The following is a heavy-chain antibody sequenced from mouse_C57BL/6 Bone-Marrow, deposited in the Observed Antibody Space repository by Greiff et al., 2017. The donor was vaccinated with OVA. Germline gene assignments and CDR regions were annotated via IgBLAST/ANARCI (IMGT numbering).Heavy chain of an antibody. V-gene: IGHV1-81*01. J-gene: IGHJ2*01. CDR1: GYTFTSYG. D-gene: IGHD1-1*02. CDR2: IYPRSGNT. Sequence: VKLVESGAELARPGASVKLSCKASGYTFTSYGISWVKQRTGQGLEWIGEIYPRSGNTYYNEKFKGKATLTADKSSSTAYMELRSLTSEDSAVYFCARSGGSFFSDYWGQGTTLTVSS. CDR3: ARSGGSFFSDY.